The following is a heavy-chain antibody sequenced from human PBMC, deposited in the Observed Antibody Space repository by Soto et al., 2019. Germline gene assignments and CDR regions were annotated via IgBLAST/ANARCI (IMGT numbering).Heavy chain of an antibody. CDR3: AKVVNAIGHDAFDI. CDR2: ISYDGSNK. Sequence: QVQLVESGGGVVQPGRSLRLSCAASGFTFSSYGMHWVRQAPGKGLEWVAVISYDGSNKYYADSVKGRFTISRDNSKNTLYLQMNSLRAEDTAVYYCAKVVNAIGHDAFDIWGQGTMVTVSS. D-gene: IGHD3-16*02. V-gene: IGHV3-30*18. CDR1: GFTFSSYG. J-gene: IGHJ3*02.